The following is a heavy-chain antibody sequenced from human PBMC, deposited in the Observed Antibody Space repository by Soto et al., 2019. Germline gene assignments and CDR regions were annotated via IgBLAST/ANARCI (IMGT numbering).Heavy chain of an antibody. CDR2: IYYSGST. J-gene: IGHJ5*02. Sequence: PSETLSLTCTVSGGSISSSSYYWGWIRQPPGKGLEWIGSIYYSGSTYYNPSLKSRVTISVDTSKNQFSLKLSSVTAADTAVYYCARLGAYCSSTSCSRRPGYSYGYRWFDPWGQGTLVTVSS. CDR3: ARLGAYCSSTSCSRRPGYSYGYRWFDP. V-gene: IGHV4-39*01. CDR1: GGSISSSSYY. D-gene: IGHD2-2*01.